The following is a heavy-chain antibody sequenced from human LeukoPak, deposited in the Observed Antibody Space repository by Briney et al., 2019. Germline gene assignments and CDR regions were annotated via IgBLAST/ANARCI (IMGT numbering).Heavy chain of an antibody. CDR1: GFTFSSQA. Sequence: GGSLRLSCAASGFTFSSQAMSWVRQAPGKGLEWVANTKKDGSEKYYVDSVKGRFTISRDNAKNSLYLQMNSLRVEDTAVYYCVREGYFVFDFWGQGALVTVSS. J-gene: IGHJ4*02. CDR3: VREGYFVFDF. D-gene: IGHD2-21*01. V-gene: IGHV3-7*01. CDR2: TKKDGSEK.